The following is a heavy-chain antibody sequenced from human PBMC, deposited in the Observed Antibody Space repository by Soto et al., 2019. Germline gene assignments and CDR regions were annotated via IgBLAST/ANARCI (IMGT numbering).Heavy chain of an antibody. CDR1: RFTFSSYA. V-gene: IGHV3-30-3*01. CDR2: ISHDGSEK. J-gene: IGHJ6*02. Sequence: QVQLVESGGGVVQPGKSLRLSCAASRFTFSSYAMDWVRQAPGKGLEWVAVISHDGSEKYYGDSVKGRFTISRDNPKNTVYLQMHRLRPEDTAVYYCARAAAYFYHYYYAMDVWGQGNAVTVSS. CDR3: ARAAAYFYHYYYAMDV. D-gene: IGHD6-13*01.